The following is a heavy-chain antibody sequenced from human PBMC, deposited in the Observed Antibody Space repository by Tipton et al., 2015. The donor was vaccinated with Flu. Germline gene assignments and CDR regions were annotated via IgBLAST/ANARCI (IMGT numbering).Heavy chain of an antibody. CDR3: ARGSGSGTFVIFDF. D-gene: IGHD3-10*01. CDR2: IYYSGVT. Sequence: TLSLTCTVSGASINSRSYYWGWIRQPPGKGLEWIGNIYYSGVTYYNSSLKSRVTISIDKSRNQFSLTLNSVTAADTAVYYCARGSGSGTFVIFDFWGQGTLVTVSS. J-gene: IGHJ5*01. CDR1: GASINSRSYY. V-gene: IGHV4-39*07.